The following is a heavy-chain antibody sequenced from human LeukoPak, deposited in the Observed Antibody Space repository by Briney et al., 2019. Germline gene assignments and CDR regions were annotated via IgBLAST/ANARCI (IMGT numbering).Heavy chain of an antibody. CDR2: IRYDGSNK. CDR1: EFTFSAYG. V-gene: IGHV3-30*02. CDR3: AKDAQYYDFWSGWNNTYYYYMDV. J-gene: IGHJ6*03. Sequence: PGGSLRLSCAASEFTFSAYGMHWVRQAPGKRLEWVAFIRYDGSNKYSADSVTSRFTIASDNSTNTLYLQMNSLRAEDTAVYYCAKDAQYYDFWSGWNNTYYYYMDVWGKGTTVTVSS. D-gene: IGHD3-3*01.